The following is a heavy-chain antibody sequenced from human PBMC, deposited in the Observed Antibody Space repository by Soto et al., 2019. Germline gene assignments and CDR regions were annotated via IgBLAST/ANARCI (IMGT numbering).Heavy chain of an antibody. D-gene: IGHD7-27*01. CDR3: ARNRKETGDFDY. V-gene: IGHV1-8*01. Sequence: ASVKVSCKASGYIFTTYDINWMRQAPGQGLEWLGWMHPDSGDTGYAQNFQGRVTMTRSTSISTAYMELSSLTSEDTAVYYCARNRKETGDFDYWGQGTLVTVSS. J-gene: IGHJ4*02. CDR2: MHPDSGDT. CDR1: GYIFTTYD.